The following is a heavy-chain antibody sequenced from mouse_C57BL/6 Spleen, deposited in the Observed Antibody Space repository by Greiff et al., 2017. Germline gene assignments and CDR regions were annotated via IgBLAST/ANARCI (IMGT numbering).Heavy chain of an antibody. CDR2: IYPRSGNT. J-gene: IGHJ3*01. V-gene: IGHV1-81*01. D-gene: IGHD1-1*01. Sequence: VQLQQSGAELARPGASVKLSCKASGYTFTSYGISWVKQRTGQGLEWIGEIYPRSGNTYYNEKFKGKATLTADKSSSAAYMELRGLTSEDSAVYVWARDGYGSSYRFAYWGQGTLVTVSA. CDR1: GYTFTSYG. CDR3: ARDGYGSSYRFAY.